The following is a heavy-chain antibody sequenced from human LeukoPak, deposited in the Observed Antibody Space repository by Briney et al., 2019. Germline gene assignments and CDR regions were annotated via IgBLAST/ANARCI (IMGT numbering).Heavy chain of an antibody. J-gene: IGHJ4*02. V-gene: IGHV4-59*08. CDR3: ARIKVVVAARPEYYFDY. CDR2: IYYRGST. CDR1: GGSISSYY. D-gene: IGHD2-15*01. Sequence: SETLSLTCTVSGGSISSYYWSWIRQPPGKGLEWIGYIYYRGSTNYNPSLKSRVTISVDTSKNQFSLKLSSVTAADTAVYYCARIKVVVAARPEYYFDYWGQGTLVTVSS.